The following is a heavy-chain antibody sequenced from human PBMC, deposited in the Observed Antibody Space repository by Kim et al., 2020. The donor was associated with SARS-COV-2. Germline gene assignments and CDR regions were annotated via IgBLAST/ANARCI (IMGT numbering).Heavy chain of an antibody. J-gene: IGHJ6*02. CDR1: GGSFSGYY. CDR2: INHSGST. Sequence: SETLSLTCAVYGGSFSGYYWSWIRQPPGKGLEWIGEINHSGSTNYNPSLKSRVTISVDTSKNQFSLKLSSVTAADTAVYYCARTIQGGSGSSHYYYYGMDVWGQGTTVTVSS. D-gene: IGHD3-10*01. V-gene: IGHV4-34*01. CDR3: ARTIQGGSGSSHYYYYGMDV.